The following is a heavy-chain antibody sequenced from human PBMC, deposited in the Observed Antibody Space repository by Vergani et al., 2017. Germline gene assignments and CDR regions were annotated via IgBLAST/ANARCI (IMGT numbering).Heavy chain of an antibody. CDR1: GGSISSYY. V-gene: IGHV4-59*01. J-gene: IGHJ3*02. CDR3: ARSSGYYDSSGYYYDAFDI. Sequence: QVQLQESGPGLVKPSETLSLTCTVSGGSISSYYWSWIRQPPGKGLEWIGYFYYSGYTNYNPSLKSRVTISVDTSKNQFSLKLSSVTAADKAVYYCARSSGYYDSSGYYYDAFDIWGQGTMVTVSS. D-gene: IGHD3-22*01. CDR2: FYYSGYT.